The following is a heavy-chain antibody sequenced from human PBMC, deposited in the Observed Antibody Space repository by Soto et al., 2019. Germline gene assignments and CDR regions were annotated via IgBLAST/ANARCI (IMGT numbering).Heavy chain of an antibody. CDR3: ARGGNSGYVW. CDR1: GGSFSGYY. CDR2: INHSGST. J-gene: IGHJ4*02. Sequence: QVQLQQWGAGLLKPSETLSLTCAVYGGSFSGYYWSWIRQPPGKGLEWIGEINHSGSTNYNPSLKXXVXIXXDTSKNQFSLTLSSVTAADTAVYYCARGGNSGYVWWGQGTLVTVSS. V-gene: IGHV4-34*01. D-gene: IGHD5-12*01.